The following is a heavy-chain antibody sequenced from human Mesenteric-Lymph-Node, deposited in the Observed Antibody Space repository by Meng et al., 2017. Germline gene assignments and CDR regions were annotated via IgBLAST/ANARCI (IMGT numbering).Heavy chain of an antibody. J-gene: IGHJ4*02. D-gene: IGHD4-11*01. V-gene: IGHV1-2*06. Sequence: QVQLVQSGAEVQKPGASVKVSCKASGYTFTVYYMHWVRQAPGQGLEWMGRINPHTGGINYAQEFQGRVAMTRDTSISTAYMELSGLRTDDTAVYYCAKIGSNHQFDLWGQGTPVTVSS. CDR2: INPHTGGI. CDR3: AKIGSNHQFDL. CDR1: GYTFTVYY.